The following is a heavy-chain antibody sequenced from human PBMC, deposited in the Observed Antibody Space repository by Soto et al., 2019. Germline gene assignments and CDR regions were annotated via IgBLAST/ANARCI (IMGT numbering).Heavy chain of an antibody. V-gene: IGHV3-30-3*01. CDR3: AKGVWAAAGMWYFDY. Sequence: GGSLRLSCAASGFTFSSYAMHWVRQAPGKGLEWVAVISYAGSNKYYADSVKGRFTISRDNSKNTLYLQMNSLRAEDTAVYYCAKGVWAAAGMWYFDYWGQGTLVTVS. CDR2: ISYAGSNK. J-gene: IGHJ4*02. CDR1: GFTFSSYA. D-gene: IGHD6-13*01.